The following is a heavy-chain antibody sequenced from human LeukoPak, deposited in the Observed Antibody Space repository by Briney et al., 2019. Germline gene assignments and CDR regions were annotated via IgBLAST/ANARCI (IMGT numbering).Heavy chain of an antibody. CDR3: ARFQLRQDIDY. V-gene: IGHV3-23*01. D-gene: IGHD5-24*01. Sequence: PGGSLTLSCAASGFTFSSYAMSWVRQPPRKGLEWVSAISGSGGSTYYADSVKGRFTISRDNSKNTLYLQMNSVRAEDTAVYYCARFQLRQDIDYWGQGTLVTVSS. CDR2: ISGSGGST. J-gene: IGHJ4*02. CDR1: GFTFSSYA.